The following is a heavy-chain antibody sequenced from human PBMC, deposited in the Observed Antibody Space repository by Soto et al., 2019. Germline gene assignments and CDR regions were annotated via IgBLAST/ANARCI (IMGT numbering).Heavy chain of an antibody. CDR2: IYNNGDA. Sequence: EVQLVETGGGLIQPGGSLRVSCAASGFAVSNNYLSWVRQAPGKGLEWVSIIYNNGDAYYPDSVRGRFTISRDISKNMLYLQLNSLRAEDTAVYYCAKARQFYGSGTPFDYWGQGTRVTVSP. D-gene: IGHD3-10*01. CDR1: GFAVSNNY. J-gene: IGHJ4*02. V-gene: IGHV3-53*02. CDR3: AKARQFYGSGTPFDY.